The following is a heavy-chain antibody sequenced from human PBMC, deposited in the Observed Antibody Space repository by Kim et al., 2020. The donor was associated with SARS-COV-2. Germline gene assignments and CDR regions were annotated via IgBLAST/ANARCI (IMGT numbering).Heavy chain of an antibody. V-gene: IGHV1-2*05. Sequence: NYAQKCPGRVTMTRDTSISTAYMELSRLRSDDTVVYYCASGVLEDYYGMDVWGQGTTVTVSS. J-gene: IGHJ6*02. CDR3: ASGVLEDYYGMDV. D-gene: IGHD3-10*01.